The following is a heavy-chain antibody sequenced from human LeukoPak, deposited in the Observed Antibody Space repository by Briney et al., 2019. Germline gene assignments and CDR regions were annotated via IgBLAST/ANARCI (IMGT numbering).Heavy chain of an antibody. CDR2: IKHSGSA. Sequence: SETLSLTCAVYGGSFSGYYWSWIRQPPGKGLEWIGEIKHSGSANYNPSLKSRVTISADTSKNQLSLKLRSVTAADTAVYYCARGAKEKEPTYYYDSSGYYRYYYYYYMDVWDKGTTVTVSS. J-gene: IGHJ6*03. D-gene: IGHD3-22*01. CDR3: ARGAKEKEPTYYYDSSGYYRYYYYYYMDV. V-gene: IGHV4-34*01. CDR1: GGSFSGYY.